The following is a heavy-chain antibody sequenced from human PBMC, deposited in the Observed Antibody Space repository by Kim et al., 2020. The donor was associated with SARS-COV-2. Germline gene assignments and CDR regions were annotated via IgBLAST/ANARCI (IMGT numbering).Heavy chain of an antibody. Sequence: SETLSLTCTVSGGSISSSSYYWGWIRQPPGKGLEWIGSIYYSGSTYYNPSLKSRVTISVDTSKNQFSLKLSSVTAADTAVYYCARHREDQVLLWFGEGSKFDPWGQGTLVTVSS. V-gene: IGHV4-39*01. D-gene: IGHD3-10*01. CDR2: IYYSGST. CDR3: ARHREDQVLLWFGEGSKFDP. J-gene: IGHJ5*02. CDR1: GGSISSSSYY.